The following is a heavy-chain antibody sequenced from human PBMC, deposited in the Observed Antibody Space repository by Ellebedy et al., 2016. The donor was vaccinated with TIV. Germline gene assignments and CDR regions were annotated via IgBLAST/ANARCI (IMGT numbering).Heavy chain of an antibody. CDR2: IAPSDGST. V-gene: IGHV1-46*01. Sequence: AASVKVSCKASGYTFTTQYMHWVRQAPGQGFEWMGIIAPSDGSTSYAQKFQGRVNMTRDTSTTTFYMELISLTSDDTAVYYCARAFGPPPEHYNWFDPWGQGTLVTVSS. CDR3: ARAFGPPPEHYNWFDP. CDR1: GYTFTTQY. D-gene: IGHD1/OR15-1a*01. J-gene: IGHJ5*02.